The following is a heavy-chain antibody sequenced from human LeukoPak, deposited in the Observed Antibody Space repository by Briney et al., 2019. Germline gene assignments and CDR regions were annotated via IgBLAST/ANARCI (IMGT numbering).Heavy chain of an antibody. J-gene: IGHJ4*02. Sequence: PGGSLRLSCAASGFTFGSYGMHWVRQAPGKGLEWVAFIRYDGSNKYYADSVKGRFTISRDNSKNTLYLQMNSLRAGDTAVYYCASAVGGSYYYWGQGTLVTVSS. CDR2: IRYDGSNK. V-gene: IGHV3-30*02. CDR3: ASAVGGSYYY. D-gene: IGHD1-26*01. CDR1: GFTFGSYG.